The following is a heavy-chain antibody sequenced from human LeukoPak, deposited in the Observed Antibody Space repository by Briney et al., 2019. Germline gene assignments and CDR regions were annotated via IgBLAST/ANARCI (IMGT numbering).Heavy chain of an antibody. V-gene: IGHV3-23*01. Sequence: SGGSLRLSCAASGFTFSSYAMSWVRQAPGKGLEWVSAISGSGGSTYYADSVKGRFTISRDNSRNTLYLQMNSLRAGDTAVYYCVKDQGEAIVPRRFDYWGQGTLVTVSS. CDR2: ISGSGGST. CDR3: VKDQGEAIVPRRFDY. CDR1: GFTFSSYA. J-gene: IGHJ4*02. D-gene: IGHD6-6*01.